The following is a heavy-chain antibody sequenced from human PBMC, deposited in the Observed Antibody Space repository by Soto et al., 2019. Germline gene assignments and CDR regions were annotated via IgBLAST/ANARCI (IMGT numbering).Heavy chain of an antibody. D-gene: IGHD6-13*01. Sequence: TGRPLRLSCAASGFTFSSYGMHWVRQAPGKGLECVAVIWYNGSNKYYADSVKGRFTISRDNSKNTLYLQMNSLRVEDTAVYYCARETSPGIAAAALDYWGQGTLVTVSS. CDR1: GFTFSSYG. CDR2: IWYNGSNK. J-gene: IGHJ4*02. V-gene: IGHV3-33*01. CDR3: ARETSPGIAAAALDY.